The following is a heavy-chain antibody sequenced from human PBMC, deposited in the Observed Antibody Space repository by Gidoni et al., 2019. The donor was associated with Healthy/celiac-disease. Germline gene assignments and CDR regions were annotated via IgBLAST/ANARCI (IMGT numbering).Heavy chain of an antibody. CDR1: GFTFSNYA. Sequence: EVQLLASGGGLVQPGGSLRLSCAASGFTFSNYAMSWVRQAPGKGLEWVSAISGSGGSTYYADSVKGRFTISRDNSKNTLYLQMNSLRAEDTAVYYCAKDPPYYDGEVGSAFDIWGQGTMVTVSS. V-gene: IGHV3-23*01. D-gene: IGHD3-22*01. CDR2: ISGSGGST. CDR3: AKDPPYYDGEVGSAFDI. J-gene: IGHJ3*02.